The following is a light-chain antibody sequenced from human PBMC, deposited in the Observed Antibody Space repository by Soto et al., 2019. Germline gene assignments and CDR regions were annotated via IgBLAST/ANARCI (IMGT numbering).Light chain of an antibody. Sequence: QSVLTQPASVSGSPGQSITISCAGTMRDVGVYNYVSWYQRHPGKAPKLLIYDVNSRPSGVSNRFSGSKSGNTASLTISGLQTEDEADYYCSSYTSRDSLYVFGSGTQLTVL. V-gene: IGLV2-14*03. J-gene: IGLJ6*01. CDR3: SSYTSRDSLYV. CDR1: MRDVGVYNY. CDR2: DVN.